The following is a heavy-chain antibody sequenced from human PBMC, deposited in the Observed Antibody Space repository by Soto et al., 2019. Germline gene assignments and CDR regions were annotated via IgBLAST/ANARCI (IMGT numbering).Heavy chain of an antibody. CDR3: SRRLEV. CDR2: IGQDGSER. V-gene: IGHV3-7*03. J-gene: IGHJ6*02. Sequence: EEELVESERDLVQPGGSLRLCCLASGFTFSDSWMDWVRQTPGKGLEWVANIGQDGSERYYVDSVKGRFTISRDNAKNSVYLQMTTLRADDTAVYYCSRRLEVWGQGTAVTVSS. CDR1: GFTFSDSW.